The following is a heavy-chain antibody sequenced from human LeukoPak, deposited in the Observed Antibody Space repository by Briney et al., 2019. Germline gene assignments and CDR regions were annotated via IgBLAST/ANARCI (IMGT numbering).Heavy chain of an antibody. CDR1: GFTFSSYG. D-gene: IGHD7-27*01. CDR3: AKDQWGIYYYYYMDV. CDR2: ISYDGSNK. V-gene: IGHV3-30*18. Sequence: GGSLRLSCAASGFTFSSYGMHWVRQAPGKGLEWVAVISYDGSNKYYADSVKGRFTISRDNSKNTLYLQMNSLRVEDTAVYYCAKDQWGIYYYYYMDVWGKGTTVTVSS. J-gene: IGHJ6*03.